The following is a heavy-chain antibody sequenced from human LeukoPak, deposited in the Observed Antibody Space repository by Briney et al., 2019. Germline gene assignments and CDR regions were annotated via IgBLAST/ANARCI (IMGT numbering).Heavy chain of an antibody. J-gene: IGHJ4*02. D-gene: IGHD3-22*01. CDR3: ASGEQSYYYDSSGYYYN. CDR2: IYYSGST. V-gene: IGHV4-59*01. Sequence: SETLSLTCTVSGGSISSYYWSWIRQPPGKGLEWIGYIYYSGSTNYNPSLKSRVTISVDTSKNQFSLKLSSVTAADTAVYYCASGEQSYYYDSSGYYYNWGQGTLVTVSS. CDR1: GGSISSYY.